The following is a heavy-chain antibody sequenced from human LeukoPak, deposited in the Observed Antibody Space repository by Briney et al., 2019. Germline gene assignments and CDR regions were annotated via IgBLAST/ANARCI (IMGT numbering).Heavy chain of an antibody. CDR1: GGSISSGGHS. J-gene: IGHJ4*02. Sequence: PSQTLSLTCTVSGGSISSGGHSWSWIRQPPGKGLEWIGYIYHSGSGSTYYNPSLKSRVTISTDKSKNQFSLKLNSVTAADTAVYYCARSSGTGTFSYWGQGTLVTVSS. V-gene: IGHV4-30-2*01. D-gene: IGHD6-25*01. CDR3: ARSSGTGTFSY. CDR2: IYHSGSGST.